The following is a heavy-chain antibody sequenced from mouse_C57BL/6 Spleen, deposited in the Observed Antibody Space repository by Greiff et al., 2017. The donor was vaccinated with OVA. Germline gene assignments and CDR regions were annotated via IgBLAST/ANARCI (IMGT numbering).Heavy chain of an antibody. CDR3: ARGGFITTVVAPFDY. CDR1: GYTFTSYW. CDR2: INPSNGGT. D-gene: IGHD1-1*01. J-gene: IGHJ2*01. Sequence: QVQLKESGTELVKPGASVKLSCKASGYTFTSYWMHWVKQRPGQGLEWIGNINPSNGGTNYNEKFKSKATLTVDKSSSTAYMQLSSLTSEDSAVYYCARGGFITTVVAPFDYWGQGTTLTVSS. V-gene: IGHV1-53*01.